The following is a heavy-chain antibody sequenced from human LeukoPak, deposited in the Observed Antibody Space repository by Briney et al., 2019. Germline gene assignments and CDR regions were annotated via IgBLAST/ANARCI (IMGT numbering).Heavy chain of an antibody. D-gene: IGHD3-22*01. CDR2: FDPEDGET. V-gene: IGHV1-24*01. CDR1: GYTLTELS. J-gene: IGHJ4*02. Sequence: ASAKVSCKVSGYTLTELSMHWVRQAPGKGLEWMGGFDPEDGETIYAQKFQGRVTMTEDTSTDTAYMELSSLRSEDTAVYYCATGSVARRQELYYYDSSIAHLDYWGQGTLVTVSS. CDR3: ATGSVARRQELYYYDSSIAHLDY.